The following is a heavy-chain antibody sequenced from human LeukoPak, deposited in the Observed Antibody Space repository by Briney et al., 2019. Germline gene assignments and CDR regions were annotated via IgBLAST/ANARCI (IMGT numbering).Heavy chain of an antibody. CDR2: INPNSGGT. V-gene: IGHV1-2*02. J-gene: IGHJ4*02. CDR1: GYTFSGYY. D-gene: IGHD5-18*01. CDR3: ARGGIHLWSYANY. Sequence: AASVKVSCKASGYTFSGYYLHWVRQAPGEGLEWMGWINPNSGGTSYAQKFQGRVTMTRDTSISTAYMELASLTFDDTAVYYCARGGIHLWSYANYWGQGTLVTVSS.